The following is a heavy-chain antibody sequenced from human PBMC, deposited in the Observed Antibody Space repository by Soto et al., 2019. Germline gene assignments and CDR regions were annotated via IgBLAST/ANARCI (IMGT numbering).Heavy chain of an antibody. V-gene: IGHV1-18*01. CDR1: GYTFTSYG. D-gene: IGHD2-2*01. CDR3: AIDLYCSSTSCYLSYYYYGMDV. CDR2: ISAYNGNT. Sequence: ASVKVSCKASGYTFTSYGISWVRQAPGQGLEWMGWISAYNGNTNYAQKLQGRVTMTTDTSTSTAYMELRSLRSDDTAVYYCAIDLYCSSTSCYLSYYYYGMDVWGQGTTVTVSS. J-gene: IGHJ6*02.